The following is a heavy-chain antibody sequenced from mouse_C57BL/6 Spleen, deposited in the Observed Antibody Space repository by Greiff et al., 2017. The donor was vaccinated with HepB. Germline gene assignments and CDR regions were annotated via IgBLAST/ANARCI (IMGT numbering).Heavy chain of an antibody. Sequence: EVQLQQSGAELVRPGASVKLSCTASGFNIKDYYMHWVKQRPEQGLEWIGRIDPEDGDTEYARKFQGKATMTADTSSNTAYLQISSLTSEDTAFYYCTTVESVYYDYEAYWGQGTLVTVSA. CDR1: GFNIKDYY. J-gene: IGHJ3*01. CDR2: IDPEDGDT. CDR3: TTVESVYYDYEAY. D-gene: IGHD2-4*01. V-gene: IGHV14-1*01.